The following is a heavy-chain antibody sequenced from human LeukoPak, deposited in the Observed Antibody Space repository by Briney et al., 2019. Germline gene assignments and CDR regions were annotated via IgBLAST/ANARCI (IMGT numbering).Heavy chain of an antibody. CDR2: IKGDGSHT. V-gene: IGHV3-74*01. D-gene: IGHD3-9*01. J-gene: IGHJ5*01. Sequence: PGGSLRLSCAASGFTFSNYWMRWVRHAPGKGLVWVSRIKGDGSHTIYADSVKGRFTISRDNAKNTLYLQMKSLRAEDTAVYYCVRDWDHFDFDSWGRGTLVTVSS. CDR1: GFTFSNYW. CDR3: VRDWDHFDFDS.